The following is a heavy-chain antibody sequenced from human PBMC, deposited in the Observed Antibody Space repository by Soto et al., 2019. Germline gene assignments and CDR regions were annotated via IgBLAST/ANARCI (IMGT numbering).Heavy chain of an antibody. CDR2: IYHSGST. V-gene: IGHV4-30-2*01. Sequence: PSETLSLTCAVSGGSISSGGYSWSWIRQPPGKGLEWIGYIYHSGSTYYNPSLKSRVTISVDRSKNQFSLKLSSVTPADTAVYYCASGYSYGFLGYWGQGTLVTVSS. D-gene: IGHD5-18*01. J-gene: IGHJ4*02. CDR3: ASGYSYGFLGY. CDR1: GGSISSGGYS.